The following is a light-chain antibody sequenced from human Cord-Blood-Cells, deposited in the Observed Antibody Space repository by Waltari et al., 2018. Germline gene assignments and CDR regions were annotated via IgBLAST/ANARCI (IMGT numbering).Light chain of an antibody. CDR1: QSVSSY. CDR3: QQRSNWPPLT. J-gene: IGKJ4*01. V-gene: IGKV3-11*01. CDR2: DAS. Sequence: IMLTQSPATLSLSPGERDTLAYRANQSVSSYLAWYQQKPGQAPRLLIYDASNRATGIPATFRGSRSGTDCALTSSSLYPEDFAVYYCQQRSNWPPLTFGGGTKVEIK.